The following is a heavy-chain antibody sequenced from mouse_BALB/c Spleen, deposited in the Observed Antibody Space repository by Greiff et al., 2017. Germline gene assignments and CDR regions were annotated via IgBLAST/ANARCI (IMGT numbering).Heavy chain of an antibody. J-gene: IGHJ4*01. D-gene: IGHD2-2*01. CDR1: GYTFTSYW. V-gene: IGHV1-5*01. CDR2: IYPGNSDT. CDR3: TFPLRDGYDNYAMDY. Sequence: VQLQQSGTVLARPGASVKMSCKASGYTFTSYWMHWVKQRPGQGLEWIGAIYPGNSDTSYNQKFKGKAKLTAVTSTSTAYMELSSLTSEDSAVYYCTFPLRDGYDNYAMDYWGQGTSVTVSS.